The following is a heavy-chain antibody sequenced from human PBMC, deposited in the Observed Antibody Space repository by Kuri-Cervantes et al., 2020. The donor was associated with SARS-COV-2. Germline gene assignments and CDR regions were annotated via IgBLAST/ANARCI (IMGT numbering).Heavy chain of an antibody. Sequence: SETLSLTCTVSGGSTSSYYWSWIRQPAGKGLEWIGRIYTSGSTNYNPSLKSRVTMSVDPSKAQFSLNLISVTAADTAVYYCARLGGYRSGYNWFDPWGQGTLVTV. CDR3: ARLGGYRSGYNWFDP. CDR1: GGSTSSYY. CDR2: IYTSGST. V-gene: IGHV4-4*07. D-gene: IGHD5-18*01. J-gene: IGHJ5*02.